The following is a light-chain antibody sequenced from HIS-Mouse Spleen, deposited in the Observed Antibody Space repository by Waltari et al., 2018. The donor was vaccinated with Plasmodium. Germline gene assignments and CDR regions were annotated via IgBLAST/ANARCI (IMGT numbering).Light chain of an antibody. CDR1: ALPKQY. J-gene: IGLJ1*01. V-gene: IGLV3-25*03. Sequence: SYELTQPPSVSVSPGQTARITCSGDALPKQYPYWYQQKPGQAPVLVRYKDSERPSGIPERFSGSSSGTTVTLTISGVQAEDEADYYCQSADSSGTYVFGTGTKVTVL. CDR2: KDS. CDR3: QSADSSGTYV.